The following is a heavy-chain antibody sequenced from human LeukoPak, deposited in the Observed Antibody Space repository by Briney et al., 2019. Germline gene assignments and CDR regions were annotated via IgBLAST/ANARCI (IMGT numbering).Heavy chain of an antibody. D-gene: IGHD3-10*01. J-gene: IGHJ6*03. Sequence: GASVKVSCKASGYTFTGYYMHWVRQAPGQGLEWMGRINPNSGGTNYAQKFQGRVTMTRDTSISTAYMELSRLRSDDTAVYYCAREFHGSGSYYYYYYMDVWGKGTTVTVSS. CDR1: GYTFTGYY. CDR2: INPNSGGT. V-gene: IGHV1-2*06. CDR3: AREFHGSGSYYYYYYMDV.